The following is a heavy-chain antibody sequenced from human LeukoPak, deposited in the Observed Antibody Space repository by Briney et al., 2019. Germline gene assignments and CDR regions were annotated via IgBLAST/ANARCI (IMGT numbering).Heavy chain of an antibody. Sequence: SETLSVTCTVSGGSIISHYWSWIRQPRGKGLEWIGYIYYSGTTNYNPSLKSRVTISVDTSKSQFSLKLSSVTAADTAVYYCARVVDDLWSGTYYFDYWGQGTLVTVSS. CDR2: IYYSGTT. CDR1: GGSIISHY. V-gene: IGHV4-59*11. D-gene: IGHD3-3*01. CDR3: ARVVDDLWSGTYYFDY. J-gene: IGHJ4*02.